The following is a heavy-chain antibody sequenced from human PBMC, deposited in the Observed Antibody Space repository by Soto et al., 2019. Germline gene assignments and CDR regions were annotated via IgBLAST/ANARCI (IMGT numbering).Heavy chain of an antibody. CDR1: GFTFSSYE. CDR2: ISSSGSTI. V-gene: IGHV3-48*03. Sequence: PGRTLRLSWAASGFTFSSYEMNWVRQAPGKGLEWVSYISSSGSTIYYADSVKGRFTISRDNAKNTLYLQMNSLRAEDTAVYYCARAGYSSSVTRIFYYYGMDVWGQGTTVTVSS. D-gene: IGHD6-13*01. J-gene: IGHJ6*02. CDR3: ARAGYSSSVTRIFYYYGMDV.